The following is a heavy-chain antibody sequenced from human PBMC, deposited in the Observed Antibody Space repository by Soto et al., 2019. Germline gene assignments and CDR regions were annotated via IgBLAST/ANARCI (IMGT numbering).Heavy chain of an antibody. Sequence: QLQLQESGSGLVKPSQTLSLTCAVSGGSISSGGYSWSWIRQPPGKGLEWIGYIYHSGSTYYNPSLKSRVTIAVDRSKNQFSLKLSSVTAADTAVYYCARAGSRGRATYFDYWGQGTLVTVSS. CDR1: GGSISSGGYS. J-gene: IGHJ4*02. CDR3: ARAGSRGRATYFDY. V-gene: IGHV4-30-2*01. D-gene: IGHD3-16*01. CDR2: IYHSGST.